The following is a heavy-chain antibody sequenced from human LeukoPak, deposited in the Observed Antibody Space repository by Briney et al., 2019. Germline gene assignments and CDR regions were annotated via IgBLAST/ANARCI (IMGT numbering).Heavy chain of an antibody. Sequence: SETLSLTCAVYGGSFSGYYWSWIRQVPGKGPEWIGEIDHSGRTNANSSLRSRVTISVDMSKNQFSLRLNSVTAADTAVYYCARKSILTSGRKPYDYWDQGALVTVSS. CDR2: IDHSGRT. D-gene: IGHD2-15*01. V-gene: IGHV4-34*01. J-gene: IGHJ4*02. CDR1: GGSFSGYY. CDR3: ARKSILTSGRKPYDY.